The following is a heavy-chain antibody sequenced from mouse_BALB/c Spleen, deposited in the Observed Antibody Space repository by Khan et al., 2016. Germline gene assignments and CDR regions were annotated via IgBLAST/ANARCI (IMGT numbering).Heavy chain of an antibody. Sequence: QVQLKQSGPGLVAPSQSLSITCTVSGFSLTSYGVHWVRQPPGKGLEWLGVIWPGGSTNYNSALMSRLSLSKDNSKRQVFVNMIRLQNDDTAMYSCARLEDIWGQGTTRTVSS. CDR2: IWPGGST. CDR3: ARLEDI. V-gene: IGHV2-9*02. D-gene: IGHD1-3*01. CDR1: GFSLTSYG. J-gene: IGHJ2*01.